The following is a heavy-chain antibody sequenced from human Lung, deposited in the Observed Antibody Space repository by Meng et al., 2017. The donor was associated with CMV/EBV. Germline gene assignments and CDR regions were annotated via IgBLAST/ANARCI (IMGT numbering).Heavy chain of an antibody. CDR3: ARDRYQLPFDS. J-gene: IGHJ4*02. D-gene: IGHD2-2*01. CDR1: GFAFSNYK. V-gene: IGHV3-21*01. CDR2: ITPFSDYI. Sequence: GGSLRLXCSASGFAFSNYKMDWVRQAPGRGPEWVSSITPFSDYIYYGDSVKGRFTISRDNGKNSLYLQMNSLRDEDTAVYYCARDRYQLPFDSWGQGTLVTVSS.